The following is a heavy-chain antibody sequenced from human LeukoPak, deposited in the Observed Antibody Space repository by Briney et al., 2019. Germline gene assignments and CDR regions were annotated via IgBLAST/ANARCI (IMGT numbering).Heavy chain of an antibody. CDR1: GFTFDDYA. V-gene: IGHV3-9*01. CDR3: AKAPMYYYDSSATPFDY. J-gene: IGHJ4*02. Sequence: GGSLRLSCAASGFTFDDYAMHWVRQAPGKGLEWVSGISWNSGSIGYADSVKGRFNISRDNAKNSLYLQMNSLRAEDTALYYCAKAPMYYYDSSATPFDYWGQGTLVTVSS. CDR2: ISWNSGSI. D-gene: IGHD3-22*01.